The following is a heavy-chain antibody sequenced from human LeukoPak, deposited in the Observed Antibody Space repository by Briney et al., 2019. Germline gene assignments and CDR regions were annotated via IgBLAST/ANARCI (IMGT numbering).Heavy chain of an antibody. V-gene: IGHV3-33*01. J-gene: IGHJ4*02. CDR3: ASIPPDSATADY. D-gene: IGHD1-26*01. CDR2: IWYDGSNK. Sequence: GGSLRLSCAASGFTFSSYGMHWVRQAPGKGLEWVAVIWYDGSNKYYADSVKGRFTISRDNAKNTLYLQMNSLRAEDTAVYYCASIPPDSATADYWGQGTLVTVSS. CDR1: GFTFSSYG.